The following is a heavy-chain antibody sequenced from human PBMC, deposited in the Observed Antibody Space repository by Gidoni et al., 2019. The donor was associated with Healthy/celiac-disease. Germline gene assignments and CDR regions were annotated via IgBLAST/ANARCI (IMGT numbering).Heavy chain of an antibody. CDR3: AKNNPPITMVRGVILYFDY. V-gene: IGHV3-23*04. CDR1: GFTFSSYA. CDR2: ISGSGGST. Sequence: EVQLVESGGGLVQPGGSLRLSCAASGFTFSSYAMGWVRQAPGKGLEWVLAISGSGGSTYYADSVKGRFTISRDNSKNTLYLQMNSLRSEDTAVYYGAKNNPPITMVRGVILYFDYWGQGTLVTVSS. J-gene: IGHJ4*02. D-gene: IGHD3-10*01.